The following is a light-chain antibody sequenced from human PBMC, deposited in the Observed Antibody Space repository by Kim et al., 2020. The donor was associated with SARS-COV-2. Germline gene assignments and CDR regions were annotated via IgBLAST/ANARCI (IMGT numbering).Light chain of an antibody. V-gene: IGLV3-21*04. J-gene: IGLJ3*02. CDR2: YDS. Sequence: APGRTARTTWGGNNKGKKGVDLYQQKPGQAPVLVIYYDSDRPSGSPERFSGSNSGNTATLTISRVEAGDEADYYCQVWDSSSDLRVFGGGTQLTVL. CDR3: QVWDSSSDLRV. CDR1: NKGKKG.